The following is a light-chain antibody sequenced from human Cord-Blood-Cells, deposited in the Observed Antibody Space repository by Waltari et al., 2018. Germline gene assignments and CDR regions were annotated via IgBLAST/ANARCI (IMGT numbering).Light chain of an antibody. CDR3: QQYYSTPLLT. Sequence: DIMMTQSPDSLAVSLGERATINCKSSQSVLYSSNNKNYLAWYQQKPGQPPKLLIYWASTRESGVPDRFSGSGSGTDFTLPISSLQAEDVAVYYCQQYYSTPLLTFGGGTKVEIK. J-gene: IGKJ4*01. CDR1: QSVLYSSNNKNY. V-gene: IGKV4-1*01. CDR2: WAS.